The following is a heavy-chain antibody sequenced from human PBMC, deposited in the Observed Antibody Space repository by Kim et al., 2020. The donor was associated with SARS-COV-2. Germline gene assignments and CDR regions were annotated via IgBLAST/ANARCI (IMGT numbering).Heavy chain of an antibody. Sequence: GGSLRLSCAASGFTVSSNYMSWVRQAPGKGLEWVSVIYSGGSTYYADSVKGRFTISRDNSKNTLYLQMNSLRAEDTAVYYCARAVSMARYFDYWGQGTLVTVSS. CDR2: IYSGGST. J-gene: IGHJ4*02. D-gene: IGHD3-10*01. CDR3: ARAVSMARYFDY. V-gene: IGHV3-66*01. CDR1: GFTVSSNY.